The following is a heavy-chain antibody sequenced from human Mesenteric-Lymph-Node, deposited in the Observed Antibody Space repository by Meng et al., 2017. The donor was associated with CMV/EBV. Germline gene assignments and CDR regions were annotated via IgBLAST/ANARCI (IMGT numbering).Heavy chain of an antibody. D-gene: IGHD6-19*01. CDR2: IIPTFASA. CDR1: VGTFSTHS. J-gene: IGHJ4*02. CDR3: ARGYSSGWYIYIIDN. V-gene: IGHV1-69*05. Sequence: SVTVSCKASVGTFSTHSISWVRQAPGQGLEWMGEIIPTFASANYAQKFQGRVSITTDESTSTAYMDLSSLNSDDTAVYYCARGYSSGWYIYIIDNWGQGTQVTVSS.